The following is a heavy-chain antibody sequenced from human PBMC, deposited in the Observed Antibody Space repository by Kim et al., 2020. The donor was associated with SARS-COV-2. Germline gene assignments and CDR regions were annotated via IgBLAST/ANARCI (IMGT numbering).Heavy chain of an antibody. D-gene: IGHD3-22*01. V-gene: IGHV3-30*04. J-gene: IGHJ6*02. Sequence: GGSLRLSCAASGFTFSSYAMHWVRQAPGKGLEWVAVISYDGSNKYYADSVKGRFTISRDNSKNTLYLQMNSLRAEDTAVYYCARDLGGNYYDSSGYYYYYYGMDVWGQGTTVTVSS. CDR3: ARDLGGNYYDSSGYYYYYYGMDV. CDR1: GFTFSSYA. CDR2: ISYDGSNK.